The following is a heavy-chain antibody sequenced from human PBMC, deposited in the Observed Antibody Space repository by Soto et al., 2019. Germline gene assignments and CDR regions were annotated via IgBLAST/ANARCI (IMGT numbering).Heavy chain of an antibody. D-gene: IGHD3-10*01. CDR1: GGSISTSAYY. J-gene: IGHJ4*02. CDR3: ARRRGTGLDY. Sequence: SETLSLTCTVSGGSISTSAYYWDWVRQPPGKGLEWIGSVYYSGSTFYSPSLKSRVSIAIDTSKNQFFPRLNSVTAAETAVYYCARRRGTGLDYWGQGTLVTVSS. CDR2: VYYSGST. V-gene: IGHV4-39*01.